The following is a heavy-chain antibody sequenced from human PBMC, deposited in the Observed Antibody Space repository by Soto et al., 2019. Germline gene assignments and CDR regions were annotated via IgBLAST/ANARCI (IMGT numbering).Heavy chain of an antibody. D-gene: IGHD3-9*01. CDR2: ISGRGGST. V-gene: IGHV3-23*01. CDR3: AKDKEIRYFDWLSLFDY. J-gene: IGHJ4*02. CDR1: WFTLCSYA. Sequence: GGSPRLPCAGPWFTLCSYAMSSGRQASGEGVEWVSVISGRGGSTYYADSVKGRFTISRDNSKNTLYLQMNSLRAEDTAVYYCAKDKEIRYFDWLSLFDYWGQGTLVTVSS.